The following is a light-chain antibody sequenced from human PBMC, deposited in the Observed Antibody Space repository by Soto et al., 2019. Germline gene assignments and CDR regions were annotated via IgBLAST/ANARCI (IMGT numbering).Light chain of an antibody. V-gene: IGKV4-1*01. J-gene: IGKJ5*01. CDR2: WAS. Sequence: DFVITQSPYSLPVSLCDSATINCKSSQIVLSNNNNYLAWFQQKPGQPPRLFIYWASTRGSGVPDRFSGSGSGTDFTLTISNVEAEDVAIYYCQQYNSAPITFGQGTRLEN. CDR1: QIVLSNNNNY. CDR3: QQYNSAPIT.